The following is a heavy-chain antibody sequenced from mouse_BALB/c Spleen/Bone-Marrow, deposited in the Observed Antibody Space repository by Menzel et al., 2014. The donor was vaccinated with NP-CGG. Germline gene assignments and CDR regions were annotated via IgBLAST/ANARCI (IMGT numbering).Heavy chain of an antibody. CDR3: ARGYDYSSWFAY. Sequence: EVQGVESGGGLVQPGGSLKLSCAASGFTFSNYGMSWVRQTPDKRLEMIATVNVNGDPTYHPDSVKGRFTISRDNAKNTLSLQMSSLKSEDTAMYYCARGYDYSSWFAYWGQGTLVTVSA. CDR2: VNVNGDPT. CDR1: GFTFSNYG. J-gene: IGHJ3*01. D-gene: IGHD2-4*01. V-gene: IGHV5-6-3*01.